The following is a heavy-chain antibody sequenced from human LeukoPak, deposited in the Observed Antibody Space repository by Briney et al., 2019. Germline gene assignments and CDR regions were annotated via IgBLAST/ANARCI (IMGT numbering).Heavy chain of an antibody. CDR1: GYSFTSYW. CDR3: ARPQTDILTGYYNGAFDI. D-gene: IGHD3-9*01. CDR2: IDPSDSYT. Sequence: GESLRISCKGSGYSFTSYWIGWVRQMPGKGLEWMGRIDPSDSYTNYSPSFQGHVTISADKSISTAYLQWSSLKASDTAMYYCARPQTDILTGYYNGAFDIWGQGTMVTVSS. J-gene: IGHJ3*02. V-gene: IGHV5-10-1*01.